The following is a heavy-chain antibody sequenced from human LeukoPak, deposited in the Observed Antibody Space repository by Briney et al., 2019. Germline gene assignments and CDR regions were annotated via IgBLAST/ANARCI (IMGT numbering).Heavy chain of an antibody. Sequence: SETLSLTCTVSGGSVSSYYWTWIRQPAGKGLEWIGRINTSGSSNYNHSLRSRVIMSVDTSKNQFSLNLSSVTAADTAVYYCAREGGGPRWLDPWGQGTLVTVSS. CDR3: AREGGGPRWLDP. D-gene: IGHD6-25*01. CDR2: INTSGSS. CDR1: GGSVSSYY. J-gene: IGHJ5*02. V-gene: IGHV4-4*07.